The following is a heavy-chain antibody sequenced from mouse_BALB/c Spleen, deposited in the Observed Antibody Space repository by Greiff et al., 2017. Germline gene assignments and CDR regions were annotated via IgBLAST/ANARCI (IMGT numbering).Heavy chain of an antibody. Sequence: VQLQQSGPELVKPGASVKLPCKASGYTFTDYNMYWVKQSHGKRLEWIGDINPNNGGTIYNQKFKGKATLTVDKSSSTAYMELRSLTSEDTAVYYCARSTMMTRVAYGGQGTLGTGSA. CDR1: GYTFTDYN. D-gene: IGHD2-13*01. V-gene: IGHV1-18*01. J-gene: IGHJ3*01. CDR3: ARSTMMTRVAY. CDR2: INPNNGGT.